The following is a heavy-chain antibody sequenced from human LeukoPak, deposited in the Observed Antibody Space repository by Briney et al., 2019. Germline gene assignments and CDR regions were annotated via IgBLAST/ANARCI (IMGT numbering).Heavy chain of an antibody. Sequence: GGSLRLSCAASGFTFSSYSMNWVRQAPGKGLEWVSVLYAGGTTYYADSVKGRFTVSRDDSKNTVYLQMSNLGDEDTAVYYCARTLDPVINWASPWAPFDCWGQGTLVTVSS. V-gene: IGHV3-53*01. D-gene: IGHD3-16*02. CDR3: ARTLDPVINWASPWAPFDC. CDR1: GFTFSSYS. J-gene: IGHJ4*02. CDR2: LYAGGTT.